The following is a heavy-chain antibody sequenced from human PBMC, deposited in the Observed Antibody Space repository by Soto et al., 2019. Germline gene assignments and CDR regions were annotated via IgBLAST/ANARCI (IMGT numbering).Heavy chain of an antibody. D-gene: IGHD6-13*01. Sequence: PGESLKISCKGSGYSFTSYWIGWVRQMPGKGLEWMGIIYPGDSDTRYSPSFQGQVTISADKSIGTAYLQWSSLKASDTAIYYCARTAAAGNYYYGVDVWGQGTTVTV. V-gene: IGHV5-51*01. CDR1: GYSFTSYW. J-gene: IGHJ6*02. CDR2: IYPGDSDT. CDR3: ARTAAAGNYYYGVDV.